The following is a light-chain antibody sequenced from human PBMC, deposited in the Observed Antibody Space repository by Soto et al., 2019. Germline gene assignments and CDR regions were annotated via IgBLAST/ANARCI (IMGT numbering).Light chain of an antibody. CDR1: QSISGW. J-gene: IGKJ1*01. CDR2: KAS. CDR3: QQYNSYSWT. Sequence: DIQMRQSPSTLSASAGDRDTISCRPSQSISGWLAWYQQKPGKAPKLLIYKASSLESGVPSRFSGSGSGTEFTLTISSLQPDAFATYYCQQYNSYSWTFGQGTKVEIK. V-gene: IGKV1-5*03.